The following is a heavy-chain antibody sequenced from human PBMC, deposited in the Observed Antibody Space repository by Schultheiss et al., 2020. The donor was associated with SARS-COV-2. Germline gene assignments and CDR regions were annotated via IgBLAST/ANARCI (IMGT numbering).Heavy chain of an antibody. CDR2: IYSGGST. CDR3: ARDPYYYDSSGYYSY. D-gene: IGHD3-22*01. V-gene: IGHV3-NL1*01. Sequence: GGSLRLSCAASGFTFSSYGMHWVRQAPGKGLEWVAVIYSGGSTYYADSVKGRFTISRDNSKNTLYLQMNSLRAEDTAVYYCARDPYYYDSSGYYSYWGQGTLVTVSS. CDR1: GFTFSSYG. J-gene: IGHJ4*02.